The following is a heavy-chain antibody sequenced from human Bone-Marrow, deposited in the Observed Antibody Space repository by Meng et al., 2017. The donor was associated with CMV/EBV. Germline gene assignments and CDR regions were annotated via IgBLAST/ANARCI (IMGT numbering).Heavy chain of an antibody. V-gene: IGHV4-38-2*02. J-gene: IGHJ4*02. CDR1: GYSISSGYY. Sequence: SETLSLTCTVSGYSISSGYYWGWIRQPPGKGLELFGSIYHSGSTYYNPSLKSRVTISVDTSKNQFSLKLSSVTAADTAVYYCSRGSVFLERLQNWGQGTLVTVSS. D-gene: IGHD3-3*01. CDR3: SRGSVFLERLQN. CDR2: IYHSGST.